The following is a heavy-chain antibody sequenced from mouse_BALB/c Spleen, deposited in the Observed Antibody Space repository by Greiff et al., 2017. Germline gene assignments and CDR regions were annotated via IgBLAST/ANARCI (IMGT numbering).Heavy chain of an antibody. CDR1: GYTFTDYN. Sequence: DVKLQESGPELVKPGASVKISCKASGYTFTDYNMHWVKQSHGKSLEWIGYIYPYNGGTGYNQKFKSKATLTVDNSSSTAYMELRSLTSEDSAVYYCARDRITTASWFAYWGQGTLVTVSA. J-gene: IGHJ3*01. CDR3: ARDRITTASWFAY. CDR2: IYPYNGGT. D-gene: IGHD1-2*01. V-gene: IGHV1S29*02.